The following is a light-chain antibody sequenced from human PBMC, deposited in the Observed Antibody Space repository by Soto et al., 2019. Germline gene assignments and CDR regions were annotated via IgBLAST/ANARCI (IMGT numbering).Light chain of an antibody. CDR1: QAIDIY. Sequence: DNQMTQFPSSLSASVGDRVTITCQATQAIDIYLNWYQLKPGTAPKLLIFDVSNLEEGVPSRFSGSGSGREFTLTINHLQPDDVGIFYCQQYARPPLTFGGGTKVEIK. J-gene: IGKJ4*01. CDR3: QQYARPPLT. CDR2: DVS. V-gene: IGKV1-33*01.